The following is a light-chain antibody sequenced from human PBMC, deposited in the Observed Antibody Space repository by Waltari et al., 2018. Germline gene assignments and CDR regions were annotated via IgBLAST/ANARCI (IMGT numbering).Light chain of an antibody. CDR2: GNN. CDR1: SSNIAVNT. CDR3: AAWDDSLYGRV. V-gene: IGLV1-44*01. Sequence: QSVLTQPPSASGTPGQTVSISCSVGSSNIAVNTVNWYQQLPGMAPKLLINGNNQRPSGVPCRFSGSKSGTSASLAISGLQSEDEADYYCAAWDDSLYGRVFGGGTKLTVL. J-gene: IGLJ2*01.